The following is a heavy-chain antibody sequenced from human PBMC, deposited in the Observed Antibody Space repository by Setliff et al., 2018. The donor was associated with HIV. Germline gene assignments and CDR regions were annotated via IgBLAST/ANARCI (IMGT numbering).Heavy chain of an antibody. CDR1: GASIRTGSYY. CDR3: ASRPYSYDYSCRVFDF. J-gene: IGHJ4*02. Sequence: SETLSLTCTVSGASIRTGSYYWGWIRKPPGKGLEWIGTIYYSGTTYYNPSVKSRVTISVDTSKNQFSLNLTSVTATYTAVYYCASRPYSYDYSCRVFDFRGQGALVTVSS. D-gene: IGHD3-22*01. V-gene: IGHV4-39*01. CDR2: IYYSGTT.